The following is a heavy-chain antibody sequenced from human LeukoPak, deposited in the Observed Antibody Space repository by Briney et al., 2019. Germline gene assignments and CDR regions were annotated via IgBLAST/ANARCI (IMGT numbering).Heavy chain of an antibody. J-gene: IGHJ4*02. Sequence: ASVKVSCKASGYTFTGYYMHWVLQAPGQGLEWMGRINPNSGGTNYAQKFQGRVTMTRDTSISTAYMELSRLRSDDTAVYYCARGAYSGYDCDYWGQGTLVTVSS. CDR2: INPNSGGT. CDR1: GYTFTGYY. V-gene: IGHV1-2*06. CDR3: ARGAYSGYDCDY. D-gene: IGHD5-12*01.